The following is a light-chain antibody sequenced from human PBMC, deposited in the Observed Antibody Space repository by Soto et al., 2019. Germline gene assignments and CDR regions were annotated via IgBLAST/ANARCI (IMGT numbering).Light chain of an antibody. CDR3: QQYNRT. CDR1: QGISNY. V-gene: IGKV1-27*01. CDR2: AAS. J-gene: IGKJ1*01. Sequence: DIQMTQSPSSLSASVGDRVTITCRASQGISNYLAWYQQKAGKVPKLLIYAASTLRSGVPSRFSGSGSGTDFTLTISSLQPEDVATYYCQQYNRTFGQGTKVEIK.